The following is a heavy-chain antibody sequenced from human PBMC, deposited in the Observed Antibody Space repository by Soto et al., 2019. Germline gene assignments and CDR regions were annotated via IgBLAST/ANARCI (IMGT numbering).Heavy chain of an antibody. CDR3: GTYGYDSSGYYYTTIDY. CDR2: ISGSGGST. D-gene: IGHD3-22*01. V-gene: IGHV3-23*01. CDR1: GFTFSSYA. J-gene: IGHJ4*02. Sequence: GGSLRLSCAASGFTFSSYAMSWVRQAPGKGLEWVSAISGSGGSTYYADSVKGRFTISRDNSKNTLYLQMNSLRAEDTAVYYCGTYGYDSSGYYYTTIDYWGQGTLVTAPQ.